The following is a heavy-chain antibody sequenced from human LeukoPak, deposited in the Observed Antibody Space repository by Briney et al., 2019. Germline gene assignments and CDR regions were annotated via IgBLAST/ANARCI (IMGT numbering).Heavy chain of an antibody. V-gene: IGHV3-53*01. Sequence: GGSLRLSCAVSGFTVSSNYMSWVRQAPGKGLEWVSVIYSGGSTYYADSVKGRFTISRDNSENTLYLQMNSLRVEDTAVYYCARGLGYCSTTTCLLPFDYWGQGTLVTVSS. CDR3: ARGLGYCSTTTCLLPFDY. J-gene: IGHJ4*02. CDR2: IYSGGST. D-gene: IGHD2-2*01. CDR1: GFTVSSNY.